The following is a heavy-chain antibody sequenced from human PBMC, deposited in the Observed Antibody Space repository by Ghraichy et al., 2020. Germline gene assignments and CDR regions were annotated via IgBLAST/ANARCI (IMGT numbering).Heavy chain of an antibody. CDR2: IYTSGST. Sequence: SETLSLTCTVSGGSISSGSYYWSWIRQPAGKGLEWIVRIYTSGSTNYNPSLKSRVTISVDTSKNQFSLKLSSVTAADTAVYYCARSFDYWGQGTLVTVSS. CDR1: GGSISSGSYY. J-gene: IGHJ4*02. CDR3: ARSFDY. V-gene: IGHV4-61*02.